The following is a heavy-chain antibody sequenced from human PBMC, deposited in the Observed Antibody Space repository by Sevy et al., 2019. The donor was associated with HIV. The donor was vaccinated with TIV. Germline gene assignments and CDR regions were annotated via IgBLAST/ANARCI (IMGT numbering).Heavy chain of an antibody. D-gene: IGHD3-16*02. CDR2: IIPIFGTA. CDR1: GGTFSSYA. J-gene: IGHJ3*02. CDR3: ASDVSDNAFDI. V-gene: IGHV1-69*13. Sequence: ASVEVSCKASGGTFSSYAISWVRQAPGQGLEWMGGIIPIFGTANYAQKFQGRVTITADESTSTAYMELSSLRSEDTAVYYCASDVSDNAFDIWGQRTMVTVSS.